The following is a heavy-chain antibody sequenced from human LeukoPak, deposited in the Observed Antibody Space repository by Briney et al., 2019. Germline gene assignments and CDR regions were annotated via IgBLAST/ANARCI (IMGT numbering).Heavy chain of an antibody. V-gene: IGHV3-53*01. CDR2: LYSGGIT. CDR3: ARGEYYYGSGTVGVDDF. Sequence: GGSLRLSCAASGFTFSNYWMSWVRQAPGKGLECVSILYSGGITAYAGSVKGRFTISRDNLKNTLYLQMNSLRAEDTAVYYCARGEYYYGSGTVGVDDFWGQGTLVTVSS. D-gene: IGHD3-10*01. J-gene: IGHJ4*02. CDR1: GFTFSNYW.